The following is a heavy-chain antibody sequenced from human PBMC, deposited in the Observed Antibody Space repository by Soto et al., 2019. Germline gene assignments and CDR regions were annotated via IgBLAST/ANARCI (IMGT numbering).Heavy chain of an antibody. CDR2: VSAYNGNT. J-gene: IGHJ6*02. D-gene: IGHD2-2*01. Sequence: ASVKVSCKASGYTFTSYGISRVRQAPGQGLEWMGWVSAYNGNTNYAQKLQGRVTMTTDTSTSTAYMELRSLRSDDTAVYYCAREVVVPAATNYYYYGMDVWGQGTTVTVSS. V-gene: IGHV1-18*01. CDR3: AREVVVPAATNYYYYGMDV. CDR1: GYTFTSYG.